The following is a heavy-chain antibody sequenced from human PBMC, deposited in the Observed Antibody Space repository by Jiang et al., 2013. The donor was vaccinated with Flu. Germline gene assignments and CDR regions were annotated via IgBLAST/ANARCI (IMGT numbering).Heavy chain of an antibody. CDR3: ARHVDDYGDYIPNWFDP. D-gene: IGHD4-17*01. CDR1: GGSISSYY. J-gene: IGHJ5*02. V-gene: IGHV4-59*08. Sequence: GSGLVKPSETLSLTCTVSGGSISSYYWSWIRQPPGKGLEWIGYIYYSGSTNYNPSLKSRVTISVDTSKNQFSLKLSSVTAADTAVYYCARHVDDYGDYIPNWFDPVGPGNPGHRLL. CDR2: IYYSGST.